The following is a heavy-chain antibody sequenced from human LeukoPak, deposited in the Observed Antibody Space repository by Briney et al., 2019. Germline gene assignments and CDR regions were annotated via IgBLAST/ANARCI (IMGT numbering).Heavy chain of an antibody. D-gene: IGHD2-15*01. CDR2: ISYDGSNK. J-gene: IGHJ4*02. V-gene: IGHV3-30*18. CDR3: AKDCSGGSCYSPFDY. Sequence: QPGGSLRLSCAASGFTFSSYGMHWVRQAPGEGLEWVAVISYDGSNKYYADSVKGRFTISRDNSKNTLYLQMNSLRAEDTAVYYCAKDCSGGSCYSPFDYWGQGTLVTVSS. CDR1: GFTFSSYG.